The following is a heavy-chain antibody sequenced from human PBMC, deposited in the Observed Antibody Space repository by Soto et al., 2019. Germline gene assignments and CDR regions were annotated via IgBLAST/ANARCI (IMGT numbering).Heavy chain of an antibody. Sequence: PGGSLRLSCAASGFTFSSYAMSWVRQAPGKGLEWVSAISGSGGSTYYADSVKGRFTISRDNSKNTLYLQMNSLRAEDTAVYYCAKEGQGRSQTYYGMDVWGQGTTVTVSS. D-gene: IGHD6-13*01. CDR3: AKEGQGRSQTYYGMDV. V-gene: IGHV3-23*01. J-gene: IGHJ6*02. CDR2: ISGSGGST. CDR1: GFTFSSYA.